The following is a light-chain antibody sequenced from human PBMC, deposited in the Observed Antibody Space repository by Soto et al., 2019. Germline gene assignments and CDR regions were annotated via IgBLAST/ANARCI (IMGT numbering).Light chain of an antibody. Sequence: DVLLTQSPLSLPVTLGQPASISCKSSQSLVYSDGNTYLNWFQQRPGQSPRRLIHKVSNRDSGVPGRFSGSVSGSDFKLKISRVEAEDVGIYYGMHGSHWPPTIGPGTRVDIK. J-gene: IGKJ3*01. CDR3: MHGSHWPPT. CDR2: KVS. CDR1: QSLVYSDGNTY. V-gene: IGKV2-30*01.